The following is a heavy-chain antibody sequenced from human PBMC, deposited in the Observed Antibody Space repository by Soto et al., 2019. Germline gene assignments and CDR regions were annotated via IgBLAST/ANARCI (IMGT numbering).Heavy chain of an antibody. Sequence: QLQLQESGSGLVKPSQTLSLTCAVSGGSISSGCYSWSWIRQPPGKGLEWIGYIYHSGSTYYNPSLKRRDTILVDRSKNKFSLKLSSVTAEDTAVYYCARGEVVALGYWGQGTLVTVSS. CDR3: ARGEVVALGY. V-gene: IGHV4-30-2*01. CDR2: IYHSGST. J-gene: IGHJ4*02. CDR1: GGSISSGCYS. D-gene: IGHD2-15*01.